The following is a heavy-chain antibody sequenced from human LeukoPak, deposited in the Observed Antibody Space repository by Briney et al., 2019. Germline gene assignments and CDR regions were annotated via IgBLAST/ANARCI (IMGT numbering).Heavy chain of an antibody. Sequence: PSETLSLTCTVSGGSISSGGYYWSWIRQHPGNGLEWIGYIYYSGSTYYNPSLKSRVTISVDTSKNQFSLKLSSVTAADTAVYYCARDRLHCSGGSCYSGDYYFDYWGQGTLVTVSS. D-gene: IGHD2-15*01. J-gene: IGHJ4*02. CDR2: IYYSGST. CDR1: GGSISSGGYY. V-gene: IGHV4-31*03. CDR3: ARDRLHCSGGSCYSGDYYFDY.